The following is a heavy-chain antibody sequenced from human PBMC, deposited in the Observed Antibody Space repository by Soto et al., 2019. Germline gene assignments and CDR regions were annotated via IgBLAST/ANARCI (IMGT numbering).Heavy chain of an antibody. J-gene: IGHJ6*03. CDR1: GGSISSYY. D-gene: IGHD5-12*01. CDR2: IYYSGST. CDR3: ARDGSGYDEENYYYYYYMDV. Sequence: SETLSLTCTVSGGSISSYYWSWIRQPPGKGLEWIGYIYYSGSTNYNPSLKSRVTISVDTSKNQFSLKLSSVTAADPGVYYCARDGSGYDEENYYYYYYMDVWGKGTTVTVSS. V-gene: IGHV4-59*01.